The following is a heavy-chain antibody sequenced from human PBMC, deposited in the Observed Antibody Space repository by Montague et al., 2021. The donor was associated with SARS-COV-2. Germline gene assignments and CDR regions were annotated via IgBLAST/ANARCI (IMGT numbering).Heavy chain of an antibody. Sequence: SETLSLTCTVSGDSISSSTYYWGWVRQPPGKGLEWIGCFFYNGATHYNPSLKSRVTISVDTSKNQFSLKLNSVTAADTAVYYCARCRLRNLCDYWGQGTLVTASA. CDR1: GDSISSSTYY. V-gene: IGHV4-39*01. CDR2: FFYNGAT. CDR3: ARCRLRNLCDY. J-gene: IGHJ4*02. D-gene: IGHD4-17*01.